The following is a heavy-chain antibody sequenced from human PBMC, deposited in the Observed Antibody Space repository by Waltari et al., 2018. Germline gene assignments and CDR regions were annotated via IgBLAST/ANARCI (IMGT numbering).Heavy chain of an antibody. V-gene: IGHV3-23*04. CDR1: GFTFSAFP. Sequence: EEQLVESGGGLVQPGGSLRLSCVASGFTFSAFPLRWVRQAPGKGLEWVSGISQIATNTAYADSVKGRFTVSRDNSKNTVYLQMNRLADDDTAIYFCAGSVRTGADAFDVWGQGTVVTVSS. D-gene: IGHD3-10*01. CDR2: ISQIATNT. J-gene: IGHJ3*01. CDR3: AGSVRTGADAFDV.